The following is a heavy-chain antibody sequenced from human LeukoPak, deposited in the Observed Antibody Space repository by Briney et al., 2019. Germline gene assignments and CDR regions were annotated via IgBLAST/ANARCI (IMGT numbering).Heavy chain of an antibody. CDR2: VSGSGGTL. D-gene: IGHD5-12*01. J-gene: IGHJ5*02. Sequence: GGSLRLSCAASGFFFNDYHMSWIRQAPGKGLEWVAYVSGSGGTLYYADSVQGRFTISRHNVKKSLYLQMDNLRVDDTAVYYCARGVAKISWGQGTLVTVSS. V-gene: IGHV3-11*01. CDR3: ARGVAKIS. CDR1: GFFFNDYH.